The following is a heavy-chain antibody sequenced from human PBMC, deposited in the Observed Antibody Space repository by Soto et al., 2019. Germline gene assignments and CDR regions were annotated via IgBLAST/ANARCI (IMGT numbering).Heavy chain of an antibody. J-gene: IGHJ4*02. Sequence: PGGSLRLSCAVSEIIFSNAWMNWVRQAPGKGLEWVGRIKSKTDGGTTDYAAPVKGRFTISRDDSKNTLYLQMNSLKTEDTAVYYCTTDRQLERVDYWGQGTLVTVSS. CDR3: TTDRQLERVDY. V-gene: IGHV3-15*07. D-gene: IGHD1-1*01. CDR1: EIIFSNAW. CDR2: IKSKTDGGTT.